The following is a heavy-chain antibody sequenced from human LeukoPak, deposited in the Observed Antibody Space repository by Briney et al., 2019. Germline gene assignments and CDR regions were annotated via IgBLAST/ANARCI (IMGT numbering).Heavy chain of an antibody. V-gene: IGHV3-43*02. CDR1: GFTFDDYA. CDR3: ARDSGYERYWYFDL. J-gene: IGHJ2*01. CDR2: ISGDGGST. Sequence: LTGGSLRLSCAASGFTFDDYAMHWVRQAPGKGLEWVSLISGDGGSTYYAGSVKGRFTISRDNSKNSLYLQMNSLRTEDTALYYCARDSGYERYWYFDLWGRGTLVTVSS. D-gene: IGHD5-12*01.